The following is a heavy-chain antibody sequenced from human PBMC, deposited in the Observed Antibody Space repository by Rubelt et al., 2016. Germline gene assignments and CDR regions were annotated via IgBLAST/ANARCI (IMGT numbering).Heavy chain of an antibody. V-gene: IGHV3-23*01. J-gene: IGHJ4*02. Sequence: GGGLVQPGGSLRLSCAASGFTFSSYAMSWVRQAPGKGLEWVSAISGSGGSTYYADSVKGRFTISRDNSKNTLYLQMNSLRAEDTAVYYCAKESVYDYVWGSYRYDPFYFDYWGQGTLVTVSS. CDR1: GFTFSSYA. CDR3: AKESVYDYVWGSYRYDPFYFDY. CDR2: ISGSGGST. D-gene: IGHD3-16*02.